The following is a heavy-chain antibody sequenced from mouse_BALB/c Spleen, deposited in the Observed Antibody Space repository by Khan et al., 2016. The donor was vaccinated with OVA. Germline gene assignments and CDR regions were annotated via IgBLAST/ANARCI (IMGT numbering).Heavy chain of an antibody. CDR2: INTYTGEP. CDR3: ARSNGSCCFAY. V-gene: IGHV9-3-1*01. Sequence: QIQLVQSGPELKKPGETVKISCKASGYTFTNYGMNWVKQAPGKGLKWMGWINTYTGEPTYADDFKGRFAFSLDTSASTAYLQINNLKNEDTATYFCARSNGSCCFAYWGQGTTVTVSA. CDR1: GYTFTNYG. J-gene: IGHJ3*01. D-gene: IGHD1-1*02.